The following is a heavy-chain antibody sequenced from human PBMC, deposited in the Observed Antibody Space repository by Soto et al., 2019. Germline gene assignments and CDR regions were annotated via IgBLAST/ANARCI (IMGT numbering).Heavy chain of an antibody. CDR2: ISAYNGNT. CDR1: GYTFTSYG. Sequence: ASVKVSCKASGYTFTSYGISWVRQAPGQGLEWMGWISAYNGNTNYAQKLQGRVTMTTDTSTSTAYMELRSLRSDDTAVYYCARDGWQWLVAAQGDYWGQGTLVTVSS. V-gene: IGHV1-18*01. J-gene: IGHJ4*02. CDR3: ARDGWQWLVAAQGDY. D-gene: IGHD6-19*01.